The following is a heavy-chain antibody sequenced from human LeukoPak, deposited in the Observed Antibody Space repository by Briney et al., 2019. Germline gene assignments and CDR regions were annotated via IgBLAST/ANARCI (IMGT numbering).Heavy chain of an antibody. Sequence: GSLRLSCAVSGFAFSNYGMTWVRQPPGKGLEWIGYIYYSGSTNYNPSLKSRVTISVDTSKNQFSLKLSSVTAADTAVYYCARGGGSGWYSSENWFDPWGQGTLVTVSS. CDR1: GFAFSNYG. CDR3: ARGGGSGWYSSENWFDP. D-gene: IGHD6-19*01. V-gene: IGHV4-59*01. J-gene: IGHJ5*02. CDR2: IYYSGST.